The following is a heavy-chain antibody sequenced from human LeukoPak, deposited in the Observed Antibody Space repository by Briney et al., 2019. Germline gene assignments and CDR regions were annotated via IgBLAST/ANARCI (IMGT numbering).Heavy chain of an antibody. CDR1: GFTFSNAW. Sequence: GGSLRLSCAASGFTFSNAWMSWVRQAPGKGLEWVGRIKSKTDGGTTDYAAPVKGRFTISRDDSKNTLYLQMNSLKTEDTAVYYCTTGRGYSYGSYYYYGMDVWGQGTTVTVSS. CDR2: IKSKTDGGTT. CDR3: TTGRGYSYGSYYYYGMDV. V-gene: IGHV3-15*01. D-gene: IGHD5-18*01. J-gene: IGHJ6*02.